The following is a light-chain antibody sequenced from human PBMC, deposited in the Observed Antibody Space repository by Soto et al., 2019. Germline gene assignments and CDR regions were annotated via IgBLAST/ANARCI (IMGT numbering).Light chain of an antibody. Sequence: DIQMTQSPSALAASVGDRVTSTCRASQNINRLLAWYQQKPGKAPQLLIYDASTLESGVPSRFSGGGSGTEFTLSISSLQPDDFATYYCQQHYIHWTFGQGTKVDIK. J-gene: IGKJ1*01. V-gene: IGKV1-5*01. CDR1: QNINRL. CDR2: DAS. CDR3: QQHYIHWT.